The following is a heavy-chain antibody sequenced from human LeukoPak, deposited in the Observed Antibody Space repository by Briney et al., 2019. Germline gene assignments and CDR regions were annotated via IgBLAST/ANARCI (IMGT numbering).Heavy chain of an antibody. CDR2: IYTSGST. Sequence: SETLSLTSTVSGGSISSYYWSWIRQPAGKGLEWIGRIYTSGSTNYNPSLKSRVTMSVDTSKNQFSLKLSSVTAADTAVYYCAREADRYDFWSGYYSWFDYWGEVTLVTVSS. CDR3: AREADRYDFWSGYYSWFDY. V-gene: IGHV4-4*07. J-gene: IGHJ4*02. D-gene: IGHD3-3*01. CDR1: GGSISSYY.